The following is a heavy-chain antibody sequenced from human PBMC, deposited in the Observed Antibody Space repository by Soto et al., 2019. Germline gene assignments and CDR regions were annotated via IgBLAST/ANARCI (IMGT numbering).Heavy chain of an antibody. D-gene: IGHD5-18*01. CDR3: ASHELGGYSYGQY. Sequence: SETLSLTCTVSGGSISSSSYYWGWIRQPPGKGLEWIGSIYYSGSTYYNPSLKSRVTISVDTSKNQFSLKLSSVTAADTAVYYCASHELGGYSYGQYWGQGTLVTVSS. J-gene: IGHJ4*02. V-gene: IGHV4-39*01. CDR1: GGSISSSSYY. CDR2: IYYSGST.